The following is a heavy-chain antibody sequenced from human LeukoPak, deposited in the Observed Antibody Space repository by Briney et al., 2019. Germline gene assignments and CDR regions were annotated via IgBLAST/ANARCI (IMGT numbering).Heavy chain of an antibody. D-gene: IGHD3-9*01. V-gene: IGHV3-23*01. J-gene: IGHJ4*02. Sequence: GGALTLSCATSGFTFSTYVMIWVRQAPGKGLEWVSGISGSGYNTVYADSGKGSFTISRDNSKNTLYMPMNSLRAEDTAVYYCAKGSGYDTDFDYWGQGTLVTVSS. CDR3: AKGSGYDTDFDY. CDR1: GFTFSTYV. CDR2: ISGSGYNT.